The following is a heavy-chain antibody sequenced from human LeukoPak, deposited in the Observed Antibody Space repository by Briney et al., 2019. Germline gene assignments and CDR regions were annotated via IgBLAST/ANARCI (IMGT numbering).Heavy chain of an antibody. CDR2: ISAYNGNT. Sequence: GASVKVSCKASGYTFTSYGISWVRQAPGQGLEWMGWISAYNGNTNYAQKLQGRVTMTTDTSTSTAYMELRSLRSDDTAVYYCARGHHYDFWSGYPIPPGYWGQGTLVTVSS. V-gene: IGHV1-18*01. CDR1: GYTFTSYG. D-gene: IGHD3-3*01. CDR3: ARGHHYDFWSGYPIPPGY. J-gene: IGHJ4*02.